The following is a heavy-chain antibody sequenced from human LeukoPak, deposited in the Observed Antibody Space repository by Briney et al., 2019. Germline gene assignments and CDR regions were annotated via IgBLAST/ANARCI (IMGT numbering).Heavy chain of an antibody. CDR1: GFTFSSYA. V-gene: IGHV3-30-3*01. CDR2: ISYDGSNK. J-gene: IGHJ4*02. D-gene: IGHD3-9*01. CDR3: ARAYDILTGYHDY. Sequence: GRSLRLSCAASGFTFSSYAMHWVRQAPGKGLEWVAVISYDGSNKYYADSVKGRFTISRDNSKNTLYLQMNSLRAEDTAVYYCARAYDILTGYHDYWDQGTLVTVSS.